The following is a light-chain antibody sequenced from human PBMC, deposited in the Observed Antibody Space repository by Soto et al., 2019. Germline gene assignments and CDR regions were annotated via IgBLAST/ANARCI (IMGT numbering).Light chain of an antibody. CDR1: SSDIGSYNH. V-gene: IGLV2-14*03. CDR2: AVS. CDR3: ISYTDRQSYL. J-gene: IGLJ1*01. Sequence: QSVLTQPASVSGSPGQSITISCSGTSSDIGSYNHVAWYQQFPGKSPKLMIYAVSDRPSGVSDRFSGSKSGITASLTISGLQTEDEADYYCISYTDRQSYLFGTGIKVIV.